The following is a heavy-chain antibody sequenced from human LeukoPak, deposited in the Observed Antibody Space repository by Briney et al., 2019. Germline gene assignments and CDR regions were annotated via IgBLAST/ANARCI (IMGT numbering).Heavy chain of an antibody. D-gene: IGHD4-17*01. CDR2: INPNSGGT. J-gene: IGHJ6*02. Sequence: GASVKVSCKASGYTFTGYYMHWVRQAPGQGLEWMGRINPNSGGTNYAQKFQGRVTMTRDTSISTAYMELSRLRSDDTTVYYCARDGDGDYAQHAYYYYYYGMDVWGQGTTVTVSS. CDR1: GYTFTGYY. V-gene: IGHV1-2*06. CDR3: ARDGDGDYAQHAYYYYYYGMDV.